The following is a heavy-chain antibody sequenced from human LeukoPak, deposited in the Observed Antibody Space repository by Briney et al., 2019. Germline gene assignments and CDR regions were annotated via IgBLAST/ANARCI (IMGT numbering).Heavy chain of an antibody. J-gene: IGHJ3*02. D-gene: IGHD3-10*01. CDR1: GFTFSSYG. V-gene: IGHV3-30*18. Sequence: GRSLRLSCAASGFTFSSYGMHWVRQAPGKGLEWVAVISYDGSNKYYADSVKGRFTISRDNSKNTLYLQMNSLRAEDTAVYYCAKRMDGITMVRGVRSAFDIWGQGTMVTVSS. CDR3: AKRMDGITMVRGVRSAFDI. CDR2: ISYDGSNK.